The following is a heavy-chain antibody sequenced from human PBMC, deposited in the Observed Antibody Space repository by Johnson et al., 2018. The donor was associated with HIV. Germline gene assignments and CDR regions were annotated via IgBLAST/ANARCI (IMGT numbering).Heavy chain of an antibody. CDR3: ARSMRGAFDI. CDR1: GLSFSSYG. D-gene: IGHD3-10*01. V-gene: IGHV3-33*01. J-gene: IGHJ3*02. Sequence: QVQLVESGGGVVQPGRSVRLSCAASGLSFSSYGMEWVRQAPGKGLEWVAVIWSDGSNKHYADSVKGRFTISRDNSKNTLYLQMNSLRAEDTAVYYCARSMRGAFDIWGQGTMVTVSS. CDR2: IWSDGSNK.